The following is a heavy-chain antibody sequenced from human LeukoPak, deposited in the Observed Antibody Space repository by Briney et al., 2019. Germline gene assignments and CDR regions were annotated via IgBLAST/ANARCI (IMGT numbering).Heavy chain of an antibody. CDR2: INPNSGGT. J-gene: IGHJ4*02. D-gene: IGHD6-13*01. CDR3: ARVRPYSSSWGVDY. Sequence: ASVKVSFKASGYTFTGYYMHWVRQAPGQGLERMGWINPNSGGTNYAQKFQGRVTMTRDTSISTAYMELSRLRSDDTAVYYCARVRPYSSSWGVDYWGQGTLVTVSS. CDR1: GYTFTGYY. V-gene: IGHV1-2*02.